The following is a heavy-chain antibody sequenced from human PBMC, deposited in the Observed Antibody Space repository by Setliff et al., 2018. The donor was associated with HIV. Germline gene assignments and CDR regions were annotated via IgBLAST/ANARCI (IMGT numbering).Heavy chain of an antibody. CDR2: IYPGDSDT. J-gene: IGHJ4*02. CDR1: GYTFTSYW. CDR3: ATSPGTYSSSSASYFDY. V-gene: IGHV5-51*01. D-gene: IGHD6-6*01. Sequence: PGESLKISCKGSGYTFTSYWIGWVRQMPGKGLEWMGIIYPGDSDTRYSPSFQGQVTMSADTSITTAYLQWSSLKASDTAIYYCATSPGTYSSSSASYFDYWGQGTLVTVSS.